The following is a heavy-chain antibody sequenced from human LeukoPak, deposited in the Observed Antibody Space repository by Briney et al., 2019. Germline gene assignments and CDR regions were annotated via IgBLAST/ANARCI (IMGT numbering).Heavy chain of an antibody. CDR2: ISAYNGNT. CDR1: GGTFSSYA. CDR3: ARVRDDEGYFDY. J-gene: IGHJ4*02. D-gene: IGHD3-3*01. Sequence: GASVKVSCKASGGTFSSYAISWVRQAPGQGLEWMGWISAYNGNTNYAQKLQGRVTMTTDTSTSTAYMELRSLRSDDTAVYYCARVRDDEGYFDYWGQGTLVTVSS. V-gene: IGHV1-18*01.